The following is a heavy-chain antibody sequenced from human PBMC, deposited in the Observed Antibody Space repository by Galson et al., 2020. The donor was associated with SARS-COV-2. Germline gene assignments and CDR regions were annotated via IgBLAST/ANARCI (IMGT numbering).Heavy chain of an antibody. J-gene: IGHJ4*02. Sequence: GESLKISCEASGFTFINYWIGWVRQMPGKGLEWMGIILPDDSDTRYSPSFQGQVTISADKSINTAYLEWSSLKASDTAMYYCARGSYSYGYQHYDYWGQGTLVSVSS. D-gene: IGHD5-18*01. V-gene: IGHV5-51*01. CDR3: ARGSYSYGYQHYDY. CDR2: ILPDDSDT. CDR1: GFTFINYW.